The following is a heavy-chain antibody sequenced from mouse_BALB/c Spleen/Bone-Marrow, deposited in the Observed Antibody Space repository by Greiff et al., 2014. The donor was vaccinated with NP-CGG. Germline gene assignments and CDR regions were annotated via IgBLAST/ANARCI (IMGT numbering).Heavy chain of an antibody. V-gene: IGHV5-6*02. CDR2: INNGGTYT. D-gene: IGHD4-1*02. J-gene: IGHJ3*01. CDR1: GFTFSSYG. CDR3: ALNWDSAY. Sequence: EVMLVESGGDLVKPGGSLKLSCAASGFTFSSYGMSWVRQTPDKRLEWVATINNGGTYTYYPDSVKGRFTISRDSAKNTLYLQMSSLKSEDTAMYYCALNWDSAYWGQGTLVTVSA.